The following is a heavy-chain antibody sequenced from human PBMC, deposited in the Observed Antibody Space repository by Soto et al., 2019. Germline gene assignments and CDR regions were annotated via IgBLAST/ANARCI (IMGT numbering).Heavy chain of an antibody. Sequence: QVQLVESGGGVVQPGRSLRLSCAASGFTFSSYGMHWVRQAPGKGLEWVAVISYDGSNKYSADSVTGRFTISRDNSKNTLYLQMNSLRVEDTAVYYCAKDGANTLYSYYGMDVWGQGTTVTVSS. CDR2: ISYDGSNK. V-gene: IGHV3-30*18. J-gene: IGHJ6*02. CDR1: GFTFSSYG. CDR3: AKDGANTLYSYYGMDV. D-gene: IGHD7-27*01.